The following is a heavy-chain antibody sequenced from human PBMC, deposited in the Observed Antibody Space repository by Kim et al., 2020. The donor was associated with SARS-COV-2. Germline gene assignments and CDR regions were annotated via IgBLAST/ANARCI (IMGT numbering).Heavy chain of an antibody. J-gene: IGHJ5*02. CDR3: ARGRRGEITIFGVVIGRHWFDP. CDR1: GGSFSGYY. Sequence: SETLSLTCAVYGGSFSGYYWSWIRQPPGKGLEWIGEINHSGSTNYNPSLKSRVTISVDTSKNQFSLKLSSLTAADTAVYYCARGRRGEITIFGVVIGRHWFDPWGQGTLVTVSS. CDR2: INHSGST. D-gene: IGHD3-3*01. V-gene: IGHV4-34*01.